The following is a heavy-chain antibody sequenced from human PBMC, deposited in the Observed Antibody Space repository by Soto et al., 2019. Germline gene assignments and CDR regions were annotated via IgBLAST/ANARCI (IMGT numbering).Heavy chain of an antibody. Sequence: SHTHPHIPSVPGGSTTRSNRWSWVRQPPGKGLEWLGQISHSGSTDYNPSLKSRVSISVDKSKNRLSLKLSSVTAADTALYYCASGDFSHFEYWGQGTLVTVSS. CDR1: GGSTTRSNR. V-gene: IGHV4-4*02. CDR3: ASGDFSHFEY. CDR2: ISHSGST. D-gene: IGHD4-17*01. J-gene: IGHJ4*02.